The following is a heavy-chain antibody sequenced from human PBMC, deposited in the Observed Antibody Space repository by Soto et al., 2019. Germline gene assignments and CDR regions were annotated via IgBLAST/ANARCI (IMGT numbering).Heavy chain of an antibody. D-gene: IGHD4-17*01. CDR2: IYHSGST. CDR1: GGSISSGGYS. Sequence: QLQLQESGSGLVKPSQTLSLTCAVSGGSISSGGYSWSWIRQPPGKGLEWIGYIYHSGSTYYNPSLKSRVTISVDSYKNQFSLKLSSVTAADTAVSYCARASTTVTTLDYWGQGTLVTVSS. V-gene: IGHV4-30-2*01. CDR3: ARASTTVTTLDY. J-gene: IGHJ4*02.